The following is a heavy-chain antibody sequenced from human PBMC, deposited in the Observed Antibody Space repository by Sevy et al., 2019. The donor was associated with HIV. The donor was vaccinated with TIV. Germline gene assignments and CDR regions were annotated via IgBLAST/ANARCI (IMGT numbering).Heavy chain of an antibody. CDR1: GYTFTSYG. D-gene: IGHD6-19*01. J-gene: IGHJ4*02. Sequence: ASVKVSCKASGYTFTSYGISLVRQAPGQGLEWMGWISAYNGNTNYAQKLQGRVTMTTDTSTSTAYMELRSLRSDDTAVYYCARGWVAVAGPYGTLDYWGQGTLVTVSS. V-gene: IGHV1-18*04. CDR3: ARGWVAVAGPYGTLDY. CDR2: ISAYNGNT.